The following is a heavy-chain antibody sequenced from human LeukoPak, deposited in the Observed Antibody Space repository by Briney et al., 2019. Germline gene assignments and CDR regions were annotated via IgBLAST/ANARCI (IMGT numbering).Heavy chain of an antibody. CDR3: ATDGGSQSGRFDS. J-gene: IGHJ5*01. Sequence: ASVKVSCKASGYIFTNYGISWVRQAPGQGLEWMGWISALNGNRNIAQKVQGRVTVTTDTSTTTAYMELRSLRSDDTAVYYCATDGGSQSGRFDSWGQGTLITVSS. V-gene: IGHV1-18*01. CDR2: ISALNGNR. CDR1: GYIFTNYG.